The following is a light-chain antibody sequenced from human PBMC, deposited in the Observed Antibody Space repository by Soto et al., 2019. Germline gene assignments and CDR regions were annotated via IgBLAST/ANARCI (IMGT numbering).Light chain of an antibody. CDR1: QSVTTN. V-gene: IGKV3-15*01. Sequence: EVVMARSPASMSVSPGERATLYCRASQSVTTNLAWYQQKPGQAPRLLIYGTSNRAAGVPARYSDSRSGTDFTLTISSLQSEDFAVYYCQHYNKWPSPFGQGTNAAIK. CDR3: QHYNKWPSP. J-gene: IGKJ1*01. CDR2: GTS.